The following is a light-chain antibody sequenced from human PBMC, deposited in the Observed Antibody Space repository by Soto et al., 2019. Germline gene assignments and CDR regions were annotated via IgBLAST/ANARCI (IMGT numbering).Light chain of an antibody. V-gene: IGKV1-39*01. J-gene: IGKJ4*01. Sequence: DIQMTQSPSSLSASVGDRVTITCRASQSISSYLNWYQQKPGKAPKLLIYAASSLQSGVPSRFSGSGSGTDFTLPISSLQPEDFATYYCQQSDSTPLLLTFGGGTKVEIK. CDR1: QSISSY. CDR3: QQSDSTPLLLT. CDR2: AAS.